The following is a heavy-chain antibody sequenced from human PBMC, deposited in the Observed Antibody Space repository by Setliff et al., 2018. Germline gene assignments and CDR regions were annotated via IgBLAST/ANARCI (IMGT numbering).Heavy chain of an antibody. CDR1: GFTFSSYW. J-gene: IGHJ4*02. D-gene: IGHD2-2*01. CDR3: ARDDGGQHSSTLFC. CDR2: IKQDGSEK. V-gene: IGHV3-7*03. Sequence: GESLKISCAASGFTFSSYWMNWVRQAPGKGLEWVASIKQDGSEKHYLDSVKGRFTISRDNAKNLLYLQMNSLRAEDTAVYYRARDDGGQHSSTLFCWGQGTLVTVSS.